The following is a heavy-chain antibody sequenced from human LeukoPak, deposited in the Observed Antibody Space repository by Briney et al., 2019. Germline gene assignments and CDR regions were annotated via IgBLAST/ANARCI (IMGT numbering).Heavy chain of an antibody. CDR1: GYSFTSYW. J-gene: IGHJ4*02. Sequence: GESLKISCKGSGYSFTSYWIGWVRQMPGKGLEWMGTIYPGDSDTRYSPSFQGQVTISADKSISTAYLQWSSLKASDTAMYYCARLSTYYDFWSGSLYFDYWGQGTLVTVSS. V-gene: IGHV5-51*01. CDR2: IYPGDSDT. CDR3: ARLSTYYDFWSGSLYFDY. D-gene: IGHD3-3*01.